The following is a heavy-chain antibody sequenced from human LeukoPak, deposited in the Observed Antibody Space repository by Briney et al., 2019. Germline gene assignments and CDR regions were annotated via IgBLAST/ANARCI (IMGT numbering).Heavy chain of an antibody. CDR3: ARDYRGRRTAMD. J-gene: IGHJ4*02. CDR1: GFTFSSYS. D-gene: IGHD5-18*01. V-gene: IGHV3-21*01. CDR2: ISSSSSYI. Sequence: GGSLRLSCAAPGFTFSSYSMTWVRQAPGKGLEWVSSISSSSSYIYYADSVKGRFTISRDNAKNSLYLQMNSLRAEDTAVYYCARDYRGRRTAMDWGQGTLVTVSS.